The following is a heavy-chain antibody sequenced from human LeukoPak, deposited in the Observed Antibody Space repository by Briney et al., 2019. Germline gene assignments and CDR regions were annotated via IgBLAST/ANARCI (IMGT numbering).Heavy chain of an antibody. CDR3: ASLGFYGDYPPVDY. CDR2: IYSGGST. V-gene: IGHV3-53*01. CDR1: GFTVSSNY. J-gene: IGHJ4*02. D-gene: IGHD4-17*01. Sequence: GGSLRLSCAASGFTVSSNYMSWVRQAPGKGLEWVSVIYSGGSTYYADSVKGRFTISRDNSKNTLYLQMNSLRAEDTAVYYCASLGFYGDYPPVDYWGQGTLVTVSS.